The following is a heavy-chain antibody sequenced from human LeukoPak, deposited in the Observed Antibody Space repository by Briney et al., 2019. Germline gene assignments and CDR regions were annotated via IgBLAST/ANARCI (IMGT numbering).Heavy chain of an antibody. Sequence: PGGSRRLSYAASGFSFSTYAMSWVRQAPGKGLEYVAAISSNGGNTYYPNSMKGRFTISRDNSKNTLYLQMGSLRVEDMAVYYCARRDTSGYFSDYWGQGTLVTVSS. CDR1: GFSFSTYA. V-gene: IGHV3-64*01. J-gene: IGHJ4*02. CDR3: ARRDTSGYFSDY. CDR2: ISSNGGNT. D-gene: IGHD6-19*01.